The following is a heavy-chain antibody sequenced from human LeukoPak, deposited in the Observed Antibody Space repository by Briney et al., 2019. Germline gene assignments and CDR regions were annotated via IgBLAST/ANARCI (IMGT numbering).Heavy chain of an antibody. CDR3: ARVAPEWELLGYFDY. CDR1: GFTFSSYA. J-gene: IGHJ4*02. V-gene: IGHV3-30-3*01. Sequence: GGSLRLSCAASGFTFSSYAMHWVRQAPGKGLEGVAVISYDGSNKYYADSVKGRFTISRDNSKNTLYLQMNGLRAEDTAVYYCARVAPEWELLGYFDYWGQGTLVTVSS. CDR2: ISYDGSNK. D-gene: IGHD1-26*01.